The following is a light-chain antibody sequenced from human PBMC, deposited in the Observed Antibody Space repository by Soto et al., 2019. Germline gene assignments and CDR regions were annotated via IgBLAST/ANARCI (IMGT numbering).Light chain of an antibody. V-gene: IGKV1-5*03. CDR2: KAS. J-gene: IGKJ1*01. CDR1: QTISSW. CDR3: QQYNNWRT. Sequence: DIQMSQSPSTLSGSVGDRVTITCRASQTISSWLAWYQQKPGKAPKLLIYKASTLKSGVPSRFSGSGSGTEFTLTISSLQSEDFAIYFCQQYNNWRTFGQGTKV.